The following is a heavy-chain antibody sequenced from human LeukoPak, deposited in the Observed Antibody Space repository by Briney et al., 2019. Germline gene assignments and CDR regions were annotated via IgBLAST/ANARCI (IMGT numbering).Heavy chain of an antibody. V-gene: IGHV3-53*01. CDR3: AKARRVTFGGVIALFDY. Sequence: GGSLRLSCAASGFTVSSNYMSWVRQAPGKGLEWVSVIYSGGSTYYADSVKGRFTISRDNSKNTLYLQMNSLRAEDTAVYYCAKARRVTFGGVIALFDYWGQGTLVTVSS. CDR2: IYSGGST. D-gene: IGHD3-16*02. CDR1: GFTVSSNY. J-gene: IGHJ4*02.